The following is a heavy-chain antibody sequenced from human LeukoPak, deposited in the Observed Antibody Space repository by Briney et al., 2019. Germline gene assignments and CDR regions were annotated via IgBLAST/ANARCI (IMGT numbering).Heavy chain of an antibody. D-gene: IGHD3-10*01. J-gene: IGHJ4*02. V-gene: IGHV3-53*01. CDR1: GFTVSSNY. CDR2: IYCGGST. Sequence: GGSLRLSCAVSGFTVSSNYMSWVRQAPGKGLEWISVIYCGGSTYYADSVKGRFTISRDNSKKTLYLQMNNLRAEDTAIYYCARGYYYGRFDYWGQGTLVTVSS. CDR3: ARGYYYGRFDY.